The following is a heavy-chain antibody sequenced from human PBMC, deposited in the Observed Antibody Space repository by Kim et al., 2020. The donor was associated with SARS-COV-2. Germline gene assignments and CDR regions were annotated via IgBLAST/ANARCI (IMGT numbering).Heavy chain of an antibody. Sequence: GGSLRLSCAASGFTFSDHYMDWVRQAPGKGLEWVGRTRNKANSYTTEYAASVKGRFTISRDDSKNSLYLQMNSLKTEDTAVYYCAREHQMVYATDYYYGMDVWGQGTTVTVSS. D-gene: IGHD2-8*01. CDR1: GFTFSDHY. V-gene: IGHV3-72*01. CDR2: TRNKANSYTT. CDR3: AREHQMVYATDYYYGMDV. J-gene: IGHJ6*02.